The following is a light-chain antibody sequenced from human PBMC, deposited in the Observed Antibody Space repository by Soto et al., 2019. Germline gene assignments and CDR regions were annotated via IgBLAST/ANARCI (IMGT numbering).Light chain of an antibody. CDR1: HSISDT. Sequence: EIVMTQSPATLSVSPGGRATLSCRASHSISDTIAWYQQKPGQAPRLLIYGASRSATGCHTRFSGSGYGTVFTLNNSSLQSEDCAVYYCQQYNNCPWTFGQGTKVEI. J-gene: IGKJ1*01. CDR2: GAS. CDR3: QQYNNCPWT. V-gene: IGKV3-15*01.